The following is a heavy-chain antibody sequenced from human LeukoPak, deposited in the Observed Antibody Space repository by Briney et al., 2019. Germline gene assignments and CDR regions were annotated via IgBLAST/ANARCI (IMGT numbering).Heavy chain of an antibody. CDR3: TRDNAGSGWVY. V-gene: IGHV3-7*05. CDR2: IKHDGSET. Sequence: GGSLRLSCAASGFSFSSYGMHWVRQAPGKGLQWVANIKHDGSETHYVDSGKGRFTISRDNAKNSLYLQMNSLRGEDTAVYYCTRDNAGSGWVYWGQGTLVTVSS. J-gene: IGHJ4*02. D-gene: IGHD6-19*01. CDR1: GFSFSSYG.